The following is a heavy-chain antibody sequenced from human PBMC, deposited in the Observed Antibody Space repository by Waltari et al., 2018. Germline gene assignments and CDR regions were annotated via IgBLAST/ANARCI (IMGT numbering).Heavy chain of an antibody. J-gene: IGHJ4*02. Sequence: EVQLVESGGGLIQPGGSMRLSCAASGFTVSSNYMSWVRQAQGKGLEWVSGIDRGGSTYSADSVKGRFTISRDNSKNTLYLQMNSLRAEDTAVYYCARDVLGVDYWGQGTLVTVSS. CDR3: ARDVLGVDY. V-gene: IGHV3-53*01. D-gene: IGHD3-16*01. CDR1: GFTVSSNY. CDR2: IDRGGST.